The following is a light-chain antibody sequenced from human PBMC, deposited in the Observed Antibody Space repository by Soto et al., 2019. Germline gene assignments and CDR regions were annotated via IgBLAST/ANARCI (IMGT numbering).Light chain of an antibody. V-gene: IGKV3-20*01. CDR1: QSVSSYY. J-gene: IGKJ1*01. CDR3: QQCGSSPWT. Sequence: EIVLTQSPGTLSLSPGERATLSCRASQSVSSYYLAWYQQKPGQAPRLLIYAASSRATGIPDRFSGGGSGTDFTLTISILEPEDLAVYDCQQCGSSPWTVGQGTKGEIK. CDR2: AAS.